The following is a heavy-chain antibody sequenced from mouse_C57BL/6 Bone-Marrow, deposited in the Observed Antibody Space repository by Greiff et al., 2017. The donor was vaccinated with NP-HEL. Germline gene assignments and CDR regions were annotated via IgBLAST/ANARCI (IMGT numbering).Heavy chain of an antibody. D-gene: IGHD1-1*01. CDR3: ARHWRYYGSSPGVTFFAY. CDR2: ISSGGSYT. V-gene: IGHV5-6*01. J-gene: IGHJ3*01. CDR1: GFTFSSYG. Sequence: EVMLVESGGDLVKPGGSLKLSCAASGFTFSSYGMSWVRQTPDKRLEWVATISSGGSYTYYPDSVKGRFTISRDNAKNTLYLQMSSLKSEDTAMYYCARHWRYYGSSPGVTFFAYWGQGTLVTVSA.